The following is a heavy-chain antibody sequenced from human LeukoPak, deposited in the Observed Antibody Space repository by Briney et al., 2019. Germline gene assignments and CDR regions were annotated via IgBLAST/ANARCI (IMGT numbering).Heavy chain of an antibody. J-gene: IGHJ6*02. V-gene: IGHV1-8*01. D-gene: IGHD5-18*01. Sequence: ASVKVSCKASGYTFTSYDINWVRQATGQGLEWMGWMNPNSGNTGYAQKFQGRVTMTRNTSISTAYMELSSLRSEDTAVYYCARGGGYSCGYYYYYYGMDVWGQGTTVTVSS. CDR3: ARGGGYSCGYYYYYYGMDV. CDR2: MNPNSGNT. CDR1: GYTFTSYD.